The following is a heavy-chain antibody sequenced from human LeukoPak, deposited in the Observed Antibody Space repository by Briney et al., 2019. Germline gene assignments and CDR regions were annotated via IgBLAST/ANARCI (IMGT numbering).Heavy chain of an antibody. Sequence: ASVKVSCKTSGYSFTDYYMHWVRQAPGQGLEWMGWINPNSGGTSSAQKFQGSVTMTRDTSTTTVYMEVSGLTSDDTAIYYCARADRLDGGPYLIGPWGQGNLVTVSS. D-gene: IGHD2-21*01. J-gene: IGHJ5*02. CDR3: ARADRLDGGPYLIGP. CDR2: INPNSGGT. CDR1: GYSFTDYY. V-gene: IGHV1-2*02.